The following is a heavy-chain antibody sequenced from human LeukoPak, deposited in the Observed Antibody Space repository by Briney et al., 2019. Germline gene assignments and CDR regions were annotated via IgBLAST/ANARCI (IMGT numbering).Heavy chain of an antibody. J-gene: IGHJ6*02. CDR2: VYYSGTA. Sequence: SETLSLTCTVSGGSVNDYYWSWIRQPPGKGLEWIGHVYYSGTAKYNPSLKSRVTSAMDTPNNQFSLSLSSVTAADTAVYYCARTRRHYYKSGSNQTPWPGAMDAWGQGTTVTVSS. D-gene: IGHD3-10*01. V-gene: IGHV4-59*02. CDR1: GGSVNDYY. CDR3: ARTRRHYYKSGSNQTPWPGAMDA.